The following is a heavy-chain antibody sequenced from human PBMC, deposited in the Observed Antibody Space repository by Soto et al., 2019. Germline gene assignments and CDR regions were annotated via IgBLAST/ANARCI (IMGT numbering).Heavy chain of an antibody. CDR2: ISGSGGST. Sequence: GGSLRLSCAASGFTFSSYAMSWVHQAPGKGLEWVSAISGSGGSTYYADSVKGRFTISRDNSKNTLYLQMNSLRAEDTAVYYCAKCPSGWYEPNDYWGQGTLVTVSS. V-gene: IGHV3-23*01. CDR1: GFTFSSYA. J-gene: IGHJ4*02. D-gene: IGHD6-19*01. CDR3: AKCPSGWYEPNDY.